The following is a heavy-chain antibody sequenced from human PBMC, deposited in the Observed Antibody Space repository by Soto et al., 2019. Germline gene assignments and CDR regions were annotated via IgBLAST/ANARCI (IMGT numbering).Heavy chain of an antibody. V-gene: IGHV4-31*03. Sequence: QVQLQESGPGLVKPSQTLSLTCTVSGGSISSGGYYWSWIRQHPGKGLEWIGYIYYSGSTYYNPSLKSRVTKSVDTSKNQFSLKLSSVTAADTAVYYCARVLTFGGVIVPFDYWGQGTLVTVSS. CDR2: IYYSGST. CDR1: GGSISSGGYY. D-gene: IGHD3-16*02. CDR3: ARVLTFGGVIVPFDY. J-gene: IGHJ4*02.